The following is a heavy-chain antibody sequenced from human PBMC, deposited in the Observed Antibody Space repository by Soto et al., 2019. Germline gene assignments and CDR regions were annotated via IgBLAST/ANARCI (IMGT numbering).Heavy chain of an antibody. D-gene: IGHD6-6*01. Sequence: EVQLLESGGGLVQPGGSLRLSCAASGFTFSMSAMTWVRQAPGKGLEWVSTTGLNGRTTYYADSVKGRFTVSRDNSKNTLDLHMSSLRAEDTAVDYCATVHSTSRSFDYWGQGTLVTVSS. CDR2: TGLNGRTT. CDR3: ATVHSTSRSFDY. CDR1: GFTFSMSA. J-gene: IGHJ4*02. V-gene: IGHV3-23*01.